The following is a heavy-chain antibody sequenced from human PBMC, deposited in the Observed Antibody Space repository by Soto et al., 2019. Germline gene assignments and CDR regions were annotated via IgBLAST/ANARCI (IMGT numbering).Heavy chain of an antibody. Sequence: GGSLRLSCAASGFTFSSYDMSWVRQAPGKGLEWVSAISGSGGSTYYADSVKGQFTISRDNSKNTLYLQMNSVRAEDTAVYYCAKGRGYNWNYHAFDIWGQGTMVTVSS. J-gene: IGHJ3*02. CDR3: AKGRGYNWNYHAFDI. CDR1: GFTFSSYD. CDR2: ISGSGGST. V-gene: IGHV3-23*01. D-gene: IGHD1-7*01.